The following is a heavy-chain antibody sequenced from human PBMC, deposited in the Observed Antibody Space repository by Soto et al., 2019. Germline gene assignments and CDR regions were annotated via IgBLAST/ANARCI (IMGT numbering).Heavy chain of an antibody. V-gene: IGHV1-18*01. Sequence: QVQLVQSGAEVKKPGASVKVSCKASGYTFTSYGISWVRQAPGQGLEWMGWISAYNGNTNYAQKIQGRVSMTTDTSTSTDYMELRSLRSDDTAVYYCASSLLVGYGLEGESDWGQGTLVTVSS. CDR1: GYTFTSYG. D-gene: IGHD5-18*01. CDR2: ISAYNGNT. J-gene: IGHJ4*02. CDR3: ASSLLVGYGLEGESD.